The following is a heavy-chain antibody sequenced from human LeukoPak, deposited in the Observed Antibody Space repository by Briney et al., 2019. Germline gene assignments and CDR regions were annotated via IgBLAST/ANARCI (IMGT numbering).Heavy chain of an antibody. V-gene: IGHV4-59*01. CDR2: IYYSGST. D-gene: IGHD3-16*01. Sequence: SETLSLTCTVSGGSISSYYWSWIRQPPGKGLEWIGYIYYSGSTNYNPSLKSRVTISVDTSKNQFSLKLSSVTAADTAVYYCARAVSEELGAFDIWGQGTMVTVSS. J-gene: IGHJ3*02. CDR3: ARAVSEELGAFDI. CDR1: GGSISSYY.